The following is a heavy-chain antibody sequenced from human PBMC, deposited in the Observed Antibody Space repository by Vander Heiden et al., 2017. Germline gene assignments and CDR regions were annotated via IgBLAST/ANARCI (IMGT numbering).Heavy chain of an antibody. D-gene: IGHD6-19*01. CDR2: VIPNLGIA. CDR3: ARGFERAVAGTPNWFDP. Sequence: QVQLVRPGAEVKKPGSSAKGSCKASGGTFSSYAISWVRQPPGQGPRLLGGVIPNLGIANYAKKFQGRVTITEDKSTSTAYMELSSLRSEDTAVYYCARGFERAVAGTPNWFDPWGQGTLVTVSS. V-gene: IGHV1-69*10. J-gene: IGHJ5*02. CDR1: GGTFSSYA.